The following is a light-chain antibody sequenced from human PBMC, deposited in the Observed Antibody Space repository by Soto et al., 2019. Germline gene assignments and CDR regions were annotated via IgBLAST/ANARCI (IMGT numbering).Light chain of an antibody. CDR2: GDN. Sequence: QSVLTQPPSVSGAPGQRVSISFTGSTSNIGAPYDVHWYQHLPGTAPKLLIYGDNNRPSGVPDRFSGSKSGTSASLAITRLQAEDEADYYCQSYDISLRNYVFGTGTKVTVL. J-gene: IGLJ1*01. CDR3: QSYDISLRNYV. V-gene: IGLV1-40*01. CDR1: TSNIGAPYD.